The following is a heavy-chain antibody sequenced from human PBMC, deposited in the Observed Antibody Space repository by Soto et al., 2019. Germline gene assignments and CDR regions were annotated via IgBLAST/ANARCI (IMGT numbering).Heavy chain of an antibody. CDR2: ISWNSGNI. J-gene: IGHJ4*02. CDR3: AKDHMAWAGLFDS. V-gene: IGHV3-9*03. Sequence: EVQLMESGGGLVQPGRSLRLSCAASGFTFDNYTMHWVRQVPGKGLEWVSGISWNSGNIGYADSVKGRFTISRDNAQNSLYLQMNSLRSEDMAFYYCAKDHMAWAGLFDSWGQGTLVTVSA. CDR1: GFTFDNYT. D-gene: IGHD6-19*01.